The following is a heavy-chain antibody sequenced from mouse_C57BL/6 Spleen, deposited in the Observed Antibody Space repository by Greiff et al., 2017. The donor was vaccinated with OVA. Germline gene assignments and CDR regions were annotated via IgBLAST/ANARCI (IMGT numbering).Heavy chain of an antibody. CDR1: GYTFTSYW. D-gene: IGHD2-10*02. V-gene: IGHV1-55*01. Sequence: QVQLKQSGAELVKPGASVKMSCKASGYTFTSYWITWVKQRPGQGLEWIGDIYPGSGSTNYNEKFKSKATLTVDTSSSTAYMQLSSLTSEDSAVYYCARSSNYLDYWGQGTTLTVSS. CDR3: ARSSNYLDY. CDR2: IYPGSGST. J-gene: IGHJ2*01.